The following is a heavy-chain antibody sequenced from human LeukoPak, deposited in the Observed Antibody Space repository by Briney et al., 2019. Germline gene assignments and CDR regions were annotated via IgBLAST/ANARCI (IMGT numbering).Heavy chain of an antibody. CDR2: IYTSGST. D-gene: IGHD2-2*01. V-gene: IGHV4-4*09. CDR1: GGSISSYY. Sequence: PSETLSLTCTVSGGSISSYYWSWIRQPPGKGLEWVGYIYTSGSTNYNPSLKSRVTISVDTSKNQFSLKLSSVTAADTAVYYCASIYPLGYCSSTSCPGWFDPWGQGTLVTVSS. CDR3: ASIYPLGYCSSTSCPGWFDP. J-gene: IGHJ5*02.